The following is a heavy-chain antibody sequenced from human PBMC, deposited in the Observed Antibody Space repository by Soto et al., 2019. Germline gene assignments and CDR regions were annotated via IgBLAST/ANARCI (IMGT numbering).Heavy chain of an antibody. CDR2: IYYSGST. CDR3: AKVPLRQWLVRGGYFDY. Sequence: SATLSLTCTVSGGSISSYYWNWILQPPGKGLEWIGYIYYSGSTNYNPSLKSRVTISVDTSKNTLYLQMNSLRAEDTAVYYCAKVPLRQWLVRGGYFDYWGQGTLVTVSS. V-gene: IGHV4-59*01. J-gene: IGHJ4*02. CDR1: GGSISSYY. D-gene: IGHD6-19*01.